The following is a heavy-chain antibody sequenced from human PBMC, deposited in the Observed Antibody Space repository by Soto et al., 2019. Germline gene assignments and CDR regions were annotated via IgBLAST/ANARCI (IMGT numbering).Heavy chain of an antibody. Sequence: GGSLRLSCAASGFTFSDYYMSWIRQAPGKGLEWVSYISTSGSTIYYADSVKGRFTISRDNAKNSLYLQMNSLRAEDTAVYYCARPYCSSTSCPDYWGQGTLVTVS. CDR1: GFTFSDYY. V-gene: IGHV3-11*01. D-gene: IGHD2-2*01. CDR2: ISTSGSTI. CDR3: ARPYCSSTSCPDY. J-gene: IGHJ4*02.